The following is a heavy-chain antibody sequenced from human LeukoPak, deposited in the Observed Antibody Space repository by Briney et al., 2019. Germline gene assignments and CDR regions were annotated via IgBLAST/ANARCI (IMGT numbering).Heavy chain of an antibody. Sequence: VGSLRLSCAASGFTFSSYGMHWVRQAPGKGLEWVALIWYDGSKKFYTDSVKGRFTISRDNSKNTLYLQMNSLRAEDTAVYYCARDEAVMTTVLSDAFDIWGQGTMVTVSS. CDR2: IWYDGSKK. V-gene: IGHV3-33*01. CDR1: GFTFSSYG. J-gene: IGHJ3*02. CDR3: ARDEAVMTTVLSDAFDI. D-gene: IGHD4-17*01.